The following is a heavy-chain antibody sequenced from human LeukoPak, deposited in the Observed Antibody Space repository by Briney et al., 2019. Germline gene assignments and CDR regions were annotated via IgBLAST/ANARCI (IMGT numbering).Heavy chain of an antibody. V-gene: IGHV4-30-4*01. CDR1: GGSISSGDYY. J-gene: IGHJ4*02. Sequence: SETLSLTCTVSGGSISSGDYYWSWIRQPPGKGLEWIGYIYYSGSTCYNPSLKSRVTISVDTSKNQFSLKLSSVTAADTAVYYCARVVGTTGTTVFDYWGQGTLVTVSS. D-gene: IGHD1-1*01. CDR3: ARVVGTTGTTVFDY. CDR2: IYYSGST.